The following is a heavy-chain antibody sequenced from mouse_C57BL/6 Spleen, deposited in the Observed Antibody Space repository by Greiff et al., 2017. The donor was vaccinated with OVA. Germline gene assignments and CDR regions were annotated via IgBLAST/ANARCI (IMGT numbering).Heavy chain of an antibody. D-gene: IGHD2-4*01. CDR2: IWSGGST. J-gene: IGHJ2*01. Sequence: QVQLKESGPGLVQPSQSLSITCTVSGFSLTSYGVHWVRQSPGKGLEWLGVIWSGGSTDYNAAFISRLSISKDNSKSQVFFKMNSLQAYDTAIYYCASYDYDDGYFDYWGQGTTLTVSS. V-gene: IGHV2-2*01. CDR1: GFSLTSYG. CDR3: ASYDYDDGYFDY.